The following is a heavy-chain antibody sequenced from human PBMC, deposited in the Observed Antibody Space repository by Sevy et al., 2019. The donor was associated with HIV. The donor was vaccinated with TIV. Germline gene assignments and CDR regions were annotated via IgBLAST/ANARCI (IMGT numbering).Heavy chain of an antibody. CDR3: AKGPFYGDYNRNFDY. D-gene: IGHD4-17*01. Sequence: GGCLRLSCAASGFTFSSYAMSWVRQAPGKGLEWVSAISGSGGSTYYADSVKGRFTISRDNSKNTLYLQMNSLKAEDTAVYYCAKGPFYGDYNRNFDYWGQGTLVTVSS. V-gene: IGHV3-23*01. CDR1: GFTFSSYA. J-gene: IGHJ4*02. CDR2: ISGSGGST.